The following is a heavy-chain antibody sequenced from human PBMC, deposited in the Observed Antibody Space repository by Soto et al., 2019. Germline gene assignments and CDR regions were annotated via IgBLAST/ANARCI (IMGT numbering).Heavy chain of an antibody. CDR3: AADRPTYYDYVWGRDYYGMDV. V-gene: IGHV1-58*01. CDR1: GFTFTSSA. J-gene: IGHJ6*02. D-gene: IGHD3-16*01. CDR2: IVVGSGNT. Sequence: SVKVSCKASGFTFTSSAVQWVRQARGQRLEWIGWIVVGSGNTNYAQKFQERVTITRDMSTSTAYMELSSLRSEDTAVYYCAADRPTYYDYVWGRDYYGMDVWGQGTTVTVSS.